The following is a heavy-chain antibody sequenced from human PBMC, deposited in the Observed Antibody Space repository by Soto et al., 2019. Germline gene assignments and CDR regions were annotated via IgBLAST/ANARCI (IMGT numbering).Heavy chain of an antibody. D-gene: IGHD5-18*01. J-gene: IGHJ6*02. CDR3: ARGSRGYSYGGDYYYGMDV. CDR1: GFTFSSYS. CDR2: ISSSSSYI. V-gene: IGHV3-21*01. Sequence: EVQLVESGGGLVKPGGSLRLSCAASGFTFSSYSMNWVRQAPGKGLEWVSSISSSSSYIYYADSVKGRFTISRDNAKNSLYLQMNCLRAEDTAVYYCARGSRGYSYGGDYYYGMDVWGQGTTVTVSS.